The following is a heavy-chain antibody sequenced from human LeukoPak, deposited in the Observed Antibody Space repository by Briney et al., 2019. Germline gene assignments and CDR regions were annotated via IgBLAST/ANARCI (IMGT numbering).Heavy chain of an antibody. CDR1: GYSISSGYY. CDR3: AREISPGWFDP. D-gene: IGHD2-15*01. V-gene: IGHV4-38-2*02. Sequence: SETLSLTCTVSGYSISSGYYWGWIRQPPGKGLEWIGNIYPTGSTNYNPSLKSRVTISVDTSKNQFSLKLSSVTAADTAVYYCAREISPGWFDPWGQGTLVTVSS. J-gene: IGHJ5*02. CDR2: IYPTGST.